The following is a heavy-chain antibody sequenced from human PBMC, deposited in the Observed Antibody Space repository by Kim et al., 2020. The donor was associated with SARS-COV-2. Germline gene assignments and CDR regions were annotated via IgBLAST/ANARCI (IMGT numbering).Heavy chain of an antibody. D-gene: IGHD3-3*01. V-gene: IGHV4-59*08. J-gene: IGHJ4*02. Sequence: TTNNPALKSRVTISVDTSQNQFSLKLSSVTAADTAVYYCARHLRFGRFDYWGQGTLVTVSS. CDR2: T. CDR3: ARHLRFGRFDY.